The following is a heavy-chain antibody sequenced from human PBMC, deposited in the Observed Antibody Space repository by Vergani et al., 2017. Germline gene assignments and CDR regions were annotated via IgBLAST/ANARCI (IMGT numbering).Heavy chain of an antibody. CDR3: ANDLRDSTDGLPES. Sequence: QVQLVESAGGVVQPGGSLTLSCAASGFTFSNFGMHWIRQAPGKGLEWLAYIGKDGINTRYRDAVKGRFTVSIDNSKDILYLQMDSLRSEDTALYFCANDLRDSTDGLPESWGPGTLVIVSS. V-gene: IGHV3-30*02. J-gene: IGHJ5*02. D-gene: IGHD2-15*01. CDR2: IGKDGINT. CDR1: GFTFSNFG.